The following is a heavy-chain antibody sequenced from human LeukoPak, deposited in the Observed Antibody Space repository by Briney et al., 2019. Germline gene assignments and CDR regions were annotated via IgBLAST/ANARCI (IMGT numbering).Heavy chain of an antibody. Sequence: SETLSLTCAVYGGSFSGYYWSWIRQPPGKGLEWIGEINHSGSTSYDPSLKSRVTISVDTSKNQFSLKLSSVTAADTAVYYCARGRPYYDILTGYYRYWGQGTLVTVSS. CDR3: ARGRPYYDILTGYYRY. CDR2: INHSGST. J-gene: IGHJ4*02. CDR1: GGSFSGYY. D-gene: IGHD3-9*01. V-gene: IGHV4-34*01.